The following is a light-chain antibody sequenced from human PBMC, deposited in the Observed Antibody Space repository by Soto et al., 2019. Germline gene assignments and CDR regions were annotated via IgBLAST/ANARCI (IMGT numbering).Light chain of an antibody. J-gene: IGKJ2*01. CDR1: QSISSY. V-gene: IGKV1-39*01. Sequence: DIQMTQSPSSLSASVGDRVIITCRTSQSISSYLNWYQQKPGKAPRLLIYAASSLQSGVPSRFSGGGSGTYFTLTISSLQPEDFATYYCRQSYGTPNTFGQGTKLEIK. CDR3: RQSYGTPNT. CDR2: AAS.